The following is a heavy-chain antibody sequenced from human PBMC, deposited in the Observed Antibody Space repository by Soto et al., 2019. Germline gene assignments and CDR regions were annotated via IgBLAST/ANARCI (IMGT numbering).Heavy chain of an antibody. CDR1: GYTFTSYW. J-gene: IGHJ5*02. Sequence: GESLKISCKGSGYTFTSYWIGWVRQMPGKGLEWMGIIYPGDSDTRYSPSFQGQVTISADKSISTAYLQWSSLKASDTDMYYCARLLYYDILTGQAGSWFDPWGQGTLVTVSS. V-gene: IGHV5-51*01. CDR3: ARLLYYDILTGQAGSWFDP. CDR2: IYPGDSDT. D-gene: IGHD3-9*01.